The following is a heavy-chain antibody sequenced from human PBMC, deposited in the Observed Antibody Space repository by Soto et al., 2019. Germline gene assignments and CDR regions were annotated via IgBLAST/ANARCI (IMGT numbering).Heavy chain of an antibody. CDR3: VRDLNWGFDY. D-gene: IGHD7-27*01. CDR2: INSRSSVI. CDR1: GFTFGSYS. V-gene: IGHV3-48*02. Sequence: PGGSLRLSCAASGFTFGSYSINWVRQAPGKGLEWISYINSRSSVIRYADSVQGRFIISRDNAKNSLYLQMNSLKDEDSAVYYCVRDLNWGFDYWGLGALVTVSS. J-gene: IGHJ4*02.